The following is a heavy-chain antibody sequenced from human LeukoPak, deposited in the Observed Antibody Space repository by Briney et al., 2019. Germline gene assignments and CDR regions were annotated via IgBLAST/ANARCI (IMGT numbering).Heavy chain of an antibody. CDR2: ISYDGSKT. CDR1: GFTFSSLA. D-gene: IGHD2-21*02. V-gene: IGHV3-30-3*01. CDR3: ARYHPSYVVVTAREYFQH. Sequence: GGSLRLSCAVSGFTFSSLAVHWVRQAPGKGLEWVAVISYDGSKTYYADSVKGRFTISRDNSKNTVYLQMNSLRAEDTAVYYCARYHPSYVVVTAREYFQHWGQGTLVTVSS. J-gene: IGHJ1*01.